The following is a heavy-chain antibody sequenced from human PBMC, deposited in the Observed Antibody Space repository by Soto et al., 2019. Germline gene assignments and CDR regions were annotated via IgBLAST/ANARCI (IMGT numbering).Heavy chain of an antibody. CDR1: GFNFSNYA. V-gene: IGHV3-23*01. CDR3: AKDRKSGSGWYWDS. J-gene: IGHJ4*02. D-gene: IGHD6-19*01. Sequence: EVQLLESGGALVQPGGSLRLPCAASGFNFSNYAMSWVRQAPGKGLEWVSGISGSGATTYYADSVKGRFPISRDNSKNTLYLQMNSLRADDTAVYYCAKDRKSGSGWYWDSWGQGTLVTVSS. CDR2: ISGSGATT.